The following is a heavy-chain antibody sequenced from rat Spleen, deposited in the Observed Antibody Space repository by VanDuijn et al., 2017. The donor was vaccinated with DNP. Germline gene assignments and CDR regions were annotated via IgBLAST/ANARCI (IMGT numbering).Heavy chain of an antibody. CDR3: ARWTRYFDY. Sequence: EVQLQESGSGLVKPSQSLSLTCSVTGSSITSNYWGWIRKFPGNKMEYIGHISYSGSTNNNPSLRSRISITRDTSKNHFFLHLNSVTTEDTATYYCARWTRYFDYWGQGVMVTVSS. J-gene: IGHJ2*01. V-gene: IGHV3-1*01. CDR2: ISYSGST. D-gene: IGHD1-7*01. CDR1: GSSITSNY.